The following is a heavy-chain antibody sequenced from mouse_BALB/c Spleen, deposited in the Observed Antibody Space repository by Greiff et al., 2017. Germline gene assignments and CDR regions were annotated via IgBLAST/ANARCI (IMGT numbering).Heavy chain of an antibody. D-gene: IGHD2-1*01. CDR1: GYTFTDYA. V-gene: IGHV1-67*01. J-gene: IGHJ3*01. Sequence: VQQSGPELVRPGVSVKISCKGSGYTFTDYAMHWVKQSHAKSLEWIGVISTYYGNTNYNQKFKGKATMTVDKSSSTAYMELARLTSEDSAIYYCARWDGNYFGGFAYWGQGTLVTVSA. CDR3: ARWDGNYFGGFAY. CDR2: ISTYYGNT.